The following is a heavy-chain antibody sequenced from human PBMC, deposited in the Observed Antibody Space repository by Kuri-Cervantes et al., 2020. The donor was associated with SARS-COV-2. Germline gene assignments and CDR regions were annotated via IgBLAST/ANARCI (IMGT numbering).Heavy chain of an antibody. CDR1: GFTFSNHA. Sequence: GGSLRLSCAASGFTFSNHAMSWVRQAPGKGLEWVSAISGSGSSTYYADSVKGRFTIARDNSKNTLYLQMNSLSAEDTAVYYCAKAPGLSWFRELASWFDHWGQGTLVTVSS. V-gene: IGHV3-23*01. D-gene: IGHD3-10*01. CDR3: AKAPGLSWFRELASWFDH. CDR2: ISGSGSST. J-gene: IGHJ5*02.